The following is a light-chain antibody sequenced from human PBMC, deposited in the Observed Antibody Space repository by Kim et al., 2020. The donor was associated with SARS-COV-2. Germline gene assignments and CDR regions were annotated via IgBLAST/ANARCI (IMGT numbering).Light chain of an antibody. V-gene: IGLV3-1*01. Sequence: SYELTQPPSVSVSPGQTASITCSGDNLGDKYACWYQQKPGESPVLVIYQDSKRPSGIPERFSGSNSGTTATLTISGTQAMDEADYYCQAWDSSTAYVFGT. CDR3: QAWDSSTAYV. CDR2: QDS. CDR1: NLGDKY. J-gene: IGLJ1*01.